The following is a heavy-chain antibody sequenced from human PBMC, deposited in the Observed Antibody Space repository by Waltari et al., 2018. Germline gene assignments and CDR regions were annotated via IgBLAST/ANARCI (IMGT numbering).Heavy chain of an antibody. CDR2: IYTSGST. D-gene: IGHD3-3*01. J-gene: IGHJ4*02. CDR3: ARDQGVTIFGVVTTFFDY. V-gene: IGHV4-61*02. Sequence: QVQLQESGPGLVKPSQTLSLTCTVSGGSISSGSYYWSWIRQPAGKGLEWIGRIYTSGSTNYNPSLKSRVTISVDTSKNQFSLKLSSVTAADTAVYYCARDQGVTIFGVVTTFFDYWGQGTLVTVSS. CDR1: GGSISSGSYY.